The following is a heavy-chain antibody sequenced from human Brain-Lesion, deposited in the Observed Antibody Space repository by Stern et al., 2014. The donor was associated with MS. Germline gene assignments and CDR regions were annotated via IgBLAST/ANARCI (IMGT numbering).Heavy chain of an antibody. V-gene: IGHV4-31*03. D-gene: IGHD3-3*01. CDR1: GGSVSSGSRY. CDR3: ARVTEFLRFFYPDY. Sequence: QVQLVESGPGLVKPSQTLSLTCTVSGGSVSSGSRYWSWIRQPPGKGLEWIGYISDRGNAYYSPSLQRRLTISMDTSKNQFSLKLRSVTAADTAIYYCARVTEFLRFFYPDYWGQGTLVTVSS. CDR2: ISDRGNA. J-gene: IGHJ4*02.